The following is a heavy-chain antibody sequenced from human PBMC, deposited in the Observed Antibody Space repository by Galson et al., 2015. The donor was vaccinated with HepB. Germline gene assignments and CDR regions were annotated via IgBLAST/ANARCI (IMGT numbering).Heavy chain of an antibody. Sequence: SLRLSCAASGFTFSSYWMSWVRQAPGKGLEWVANIKQDGSEKYYVDSVKGRFTISRDNAKNSLYLQMNSLRAEDTAVYYCAREKKGVVTMVRGVSIFDYWGQGTLVTVSS. CDR1: GFTFSSYW. CDR2: IKQDGSEK. CDR3: AREKKGVVTMVRGVSIFDY. J-gene: IGHJ4*02. V-gene: IGHV3-7*03. D-gene: IGHD3-10*01.